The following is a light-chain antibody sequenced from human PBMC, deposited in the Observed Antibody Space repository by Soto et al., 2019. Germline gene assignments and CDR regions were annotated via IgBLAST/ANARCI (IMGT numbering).Light chain of an antibody. CDR1: SRDVGIYNY. CDR2: DVT. Sequence: QSVLTQPRSVSGSPGQSVTVSCTGTSRDVGIYNYVSWYQQRPGTAPKVMIYDVTKRPSGVPDRFSGSKSANTASLTISGLQADDEADYYCCSYAGNYNLLFGGGTKVTV. J-gene: IGLJ2*01. CDR3: CSYAGNYNLL. V-gene: IGLV2-11*01.